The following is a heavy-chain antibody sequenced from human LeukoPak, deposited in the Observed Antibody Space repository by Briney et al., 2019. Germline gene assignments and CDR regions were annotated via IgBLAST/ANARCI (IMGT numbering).Heavy chain of an antibody. Sequence: ASVKVSCKTSEYTFTAYYIHWVRQAPGHGLEWMGWINPNSGGTNYAQKFQGRVTMTRDTSISTAYMELSRLRSDDTAVYYCARDFEEYSSSLVDYWGQGTLVTVSS. J-gene: IGHJ4*02. V-gene: IGHV1-2*02. CDR3: ARDFEEYSSSLVDY. CDR1: EYTFTAYY. D-gene: IGHD6-6*01. CDR2: INPNSGGT.